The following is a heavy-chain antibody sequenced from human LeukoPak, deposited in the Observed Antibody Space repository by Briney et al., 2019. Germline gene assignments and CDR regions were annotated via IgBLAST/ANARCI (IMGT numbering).Heavy chain of an antibody. CDR1: GYTFTGYY. CDR3: ARDRRDYYGSGSYNEFDY. Sequence: ASVKVSCKASGYTFTGYYMRWVRQAPGQGLEWMGRINPNSGGTNYAQKFQGRVTMTRDTSISTAYMELSRLRSDDTAVYYCARDRRDYYGSGSYNEFDYWGQGTLVTVSS. D-gene: IGHD3-10*01. V-gene: IGHV1-2*06. J-gene: IGHJ4*02. CDR2: INPNSGGT.